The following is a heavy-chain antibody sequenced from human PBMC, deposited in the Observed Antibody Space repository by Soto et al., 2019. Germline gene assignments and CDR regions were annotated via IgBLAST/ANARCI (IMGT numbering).Heavy chain of an antibody. D-gene: IGHD5-12*01. V-gene: IGHV1-18*04. CDR3: ARVPGFSGSFYYYYGMDV. CDR1: GYTFTSYG. Sequence: GASVKVSCKASGYTFTSYGISWVRQAPGQVLEWMGWISAYNGNTNYAQKLQGRVTMTTDTSTSTAYMELRSLRSDDTAVYYCARVPGFSGSFYYYYGMDVWGQGTTVTVSS. J-gene: IGHJ6*02. CDR2: ISAYNGNT.